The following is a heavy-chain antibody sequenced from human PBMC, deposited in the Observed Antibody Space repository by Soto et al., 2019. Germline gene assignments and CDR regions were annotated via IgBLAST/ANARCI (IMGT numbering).Heavy chain of an antibody. J-gene: IGHJ4*02. CDR3: CGYYFSYFDY. V-gene: IGHV4-34*01. Sequence: SETLSLTCAVYGGSFSGYYWSWIRQPPGKGLEWIGEINHSGSTNYNPSLKSRVTISVDTSKNQFSLKLSSVTAADTAVYYCCGYYFSYFDYWGQVTLVTVSS. CDR1: GGSFSGYY. D-gene: IGHD3-3*01. CDR2: INHSGST.